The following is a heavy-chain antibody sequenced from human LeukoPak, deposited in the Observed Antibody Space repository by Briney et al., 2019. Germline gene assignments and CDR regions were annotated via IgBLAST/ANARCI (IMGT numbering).Heavy chain of an antibody. Sequence: GGSLRLSCAASGFALSNHWMNWVRQAPGKGLEWVANIKQDGSEKYYVDSVKGRFTISRDNTKNSVFLHMNSLSEDDSALYYCAREYAAMVVDYWGQGTLVTVSS. CDR1: GFALSNHW. J-gene: IGHJ4*02. D-gene: IGHD5-18*01. V-gene: IGHV3-7*05. CDR3: AREYAAMVVDY. CDR2: IKQDGSEK.